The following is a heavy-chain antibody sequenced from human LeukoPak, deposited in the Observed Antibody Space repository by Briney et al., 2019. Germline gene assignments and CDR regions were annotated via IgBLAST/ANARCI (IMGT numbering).Heavy chain of an antibody. J-gene: IGHJ4*02. CDR1: GFTFSSYW. V-gene: IGHV3-74*01. D-gene: IGHD3-3*01. Sequence: QTGGSLRLSCAASGFTFSSYWMHWVRQAPGKGPVWGARTNRDGSSTAYADSVKGRFTISKDNAKNTLYLLMNSLRAEDTAVYYCARDSVEWYIFDYWGQGTLVTVSS. CDR3: ARDSVEWYIFDY. CDR2: TNRDGSST.